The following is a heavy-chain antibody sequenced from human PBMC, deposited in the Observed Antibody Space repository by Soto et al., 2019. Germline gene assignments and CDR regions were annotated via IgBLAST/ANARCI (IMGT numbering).Heavy chain of an antibody. CDR2: ISGSGGST. D-gene: IGHD3-16*02. CDR3: AKDQRTGVIVTPNYFDY. V-gene: IGHV3-23*01. J-gene: IGHJ4*02. Sequence: SCAASGFTVSSYAMSWVRQAPGKGLEWVSAISGSGGSTYYADSVKGRFTISRDNSKNTLYLQMNSLRAEDTAVYYCAKDQRTGVIVTPNYFDYWGQGTLVTVSS. CDR1: GFTVSSYA.